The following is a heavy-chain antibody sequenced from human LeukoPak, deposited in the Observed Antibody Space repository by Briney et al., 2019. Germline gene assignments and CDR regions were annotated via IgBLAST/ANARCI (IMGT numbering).Heavy chain of an antibody. V-gene: IGHV3-21*01. CDR3: ARGYSYGYIRY. Sequence: SGGSLRLSCAASGFIFSSYGMNWVRQAPGKGLEWVSSISSGADYIYYGDSVRGRFTISRDNAKKSLYLQMNNLRAEDTAVYYCARGYSYGYIRYWGQGTLVTVSS. CDR1: GFIFSSYG. CDR2: ISSGADYI. D-gene: IGHD5-18*01. J-gene: IGHJ4*02.